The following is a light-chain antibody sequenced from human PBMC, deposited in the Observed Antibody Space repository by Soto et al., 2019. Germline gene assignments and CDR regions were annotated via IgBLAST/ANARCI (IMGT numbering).Light chain of an antibody. CDR1: SGHSSYA. CDR2: LNSDGSH. V-gene: IGLV4-69*01. Sequence: QSVLTQSPSASASLGASVKLTCTLSSGHSSYAIAWHQQQPEKGPRYLIKLNSDGSHSKGDGIPDRFSGSSSGAERYLAISSLQSEDEADYYCQTWGTGGVVFGGGTKLTVL. J-gene: IGLJ2*01. CDR3: QTWGTGGVV.